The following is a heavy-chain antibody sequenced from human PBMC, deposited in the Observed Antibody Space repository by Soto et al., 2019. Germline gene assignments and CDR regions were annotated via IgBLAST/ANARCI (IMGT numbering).Heavy chain of an antibody. V-gene: IGHV1-3*01. J-gene: IGHJ6*02. CDR2: INAGNGNT. CDR3: ARERYYDFWSAHYGMDV. Sequence: QVQLVQSGAEVKKPGASVKVSCKASGYTFTSYAMHWVHQAPGQRLEWMGWINAGNGNTKYSQKFQGRVTITRDTSASTAYMELSSLRSEDTAVYYCARERYYDFWSAHYGMDVWGQGTTVTVSS. CDR1: GYTFTSYA. D-gene: IGHD3-3*01.